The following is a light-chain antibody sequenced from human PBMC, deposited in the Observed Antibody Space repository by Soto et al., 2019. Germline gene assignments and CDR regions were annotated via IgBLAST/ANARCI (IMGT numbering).Light chain of an antibody. CDR3: QHYNNWPPQFT. Sequence: EVVMTQSPATLSVSPGERAALSCRAGQSVSSNLAWYQQKVGQAPRLLMYGASVRATGVPTRFSGSGSGTVFTLTISSLQSEDFAVYFCQHYNNWPPQFTFGGGTRLEIK. V-gene: IGKV3-15*01. CDR1: QSVSSN. J-gene: IGKJ5*01. CDR2: GAS.